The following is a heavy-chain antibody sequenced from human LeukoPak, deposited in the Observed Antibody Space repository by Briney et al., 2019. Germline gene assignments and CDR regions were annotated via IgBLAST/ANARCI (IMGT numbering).Heavy chain of an antibody. CDR1: GFTSSSYA. CDR3: GSSAPRIVGASKGLSD. Sequence: GGSLRLSCAVSGFTSSSYAMRWVGQAPGKGVEGVSVISSSGGSKDYSDSVNGRFTISRDNSKNTLYLQMNSLRAEDTAVYYCGSSAPRIVGASKGLSDWGQGTLVTVSS. CDR2: ISSSGGSK. D-gene: IGHD1-26*01. J-gene: IGHJ4*02. V-gene: IGHV3-23*01.